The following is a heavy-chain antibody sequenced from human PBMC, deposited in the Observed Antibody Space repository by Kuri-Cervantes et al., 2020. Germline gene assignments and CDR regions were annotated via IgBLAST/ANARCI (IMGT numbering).Heavy chain of an antibody. J-gene: IGHJ4*02. Sequence: GESLKISCAASGFTFDDYGMSWVRQAPGKGLEWVSGINWNGGSTGYADSVKGRFTISRDNAKNSLYLQMNSLRAEDTAVYYCARGSQWSTATASDYWGQGTLVTVSP. D-gene: IGHD2-15*01. CDR3: ARGSQWSTATASDY. CDR2: INWNGGST. V-gene: IGHV3-20*04. CDR1: GFTFDDYG.